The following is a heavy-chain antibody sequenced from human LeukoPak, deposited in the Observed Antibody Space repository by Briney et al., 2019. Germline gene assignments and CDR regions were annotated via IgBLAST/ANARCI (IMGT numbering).Heavy chain of an antibody. Sequence: ASVKVSCKASGYTFTGYYMHWVRQAPGQGLEWMGWINPNSGGTNYAQKFQGRVTMTRDTSISTAYMELSRLRSEDTAVDYCARGSGGWFGGSNIPQNYFDYWGQGTLVTVSS. CDR1: GYTFTGYY. CDR3: ARGSGGWFGGSNIPQNYFDY. CDR2: INPNSGGT. V-gene: IGHV1-2*02. D-gene: IGHD3-10*01. J-gene: IGHJ4*02.